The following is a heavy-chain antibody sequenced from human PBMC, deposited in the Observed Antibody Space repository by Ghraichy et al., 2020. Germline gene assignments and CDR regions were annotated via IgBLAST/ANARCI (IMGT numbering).Heavy chain of an antibody. CDR2: ISSSSSTI. D-gene: IGHD5-12*01. Sequence: GGSLRLSCAASGFTFSSYSMNWVRQAPGKGLEWVSYISSSSSTIYYADSVKGRFTISRDNAKNSLYLQMNSLRDEDTGVYYCARESPRGYSGHGYFWGQGTLVTVSS. CDR3: ARESPRGYSGHGYF. V-gene: IGHV3-48*02. CDR1: GFTFSSYS. J-gene: IGHJ4*02.